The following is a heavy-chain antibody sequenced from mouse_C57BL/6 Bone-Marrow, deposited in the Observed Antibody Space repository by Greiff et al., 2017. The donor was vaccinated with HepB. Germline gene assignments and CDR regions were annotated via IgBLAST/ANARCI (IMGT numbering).Heavy chain of an antibody. CDR2: ISSGGSYT. V-gene: IGHV5-6*01. D-gene: IGHD1-1*01. Sequence: EVKVVESGGDLVKPGGSLKLSCAASGFTFSSYGMSWVRQTPDKRLEWVATISSGGSYTYYPDSVKGRFTISRDNAKNTLYLQMSSLKSEDTAMYYCASYGSSPYYFDYWGQGTTLTVSS. CDR1: GFTFSSYG. CDR3: ASYGSSPYYFDY. J-gene: IGHJ2*01.